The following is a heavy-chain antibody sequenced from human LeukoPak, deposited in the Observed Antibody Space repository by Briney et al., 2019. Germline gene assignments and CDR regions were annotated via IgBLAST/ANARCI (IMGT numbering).Heavy chain of an antibody. CDR2: ISAYNGNT. J-gene: IGHJ4*02. CDR1: GYTFTSYG. D-gene: IGHD3-10*01. V-gene: IGHV1-18*01. CDR3: ARDLDYYGSGSYYKWSYY. Sequence: ASVKVSCKASGYTFTSYGISWVRQAPGQGLEWMGWISAYNGNTNYAQKLQGRVTMTTNTSTSKAYMELRSLRSYDTAVYDCARDLDYYGSGSYYKWSYYWGEGTLVTVSS.